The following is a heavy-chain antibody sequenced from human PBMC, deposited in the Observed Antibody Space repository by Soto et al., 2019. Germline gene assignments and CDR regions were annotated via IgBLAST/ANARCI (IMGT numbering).Heavy chain of an antibody. J-gene: IGHJ6*04. D-gene: IGHD6-13*01. CDR1: GYSFTSYW. CDR2: IYPGDSDT. V-gene: IGHV5-51*01. Sequence: GEYLKISYKGSGYSFTSYWIGWVRQMPGKDLEWMGIIYPGDSDTRYSPSFQGQVTISADKSISTAYLQWSSLKASDTAMYYFAIRAYSRASICMDVRREGITITVSS. CDR3: AIRAYSRASICMDV.